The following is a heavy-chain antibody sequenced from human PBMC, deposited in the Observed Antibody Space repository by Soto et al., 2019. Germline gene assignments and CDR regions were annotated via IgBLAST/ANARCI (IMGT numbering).Heavy chain of an antibody. CDR3: ARDRVPVAVAVRLKGGMSYYYYGMAV. J-gene: IGHJ6*02. CDR1: GGTFSSYA. D-gene: IGHD6-19*01. CDR2: IIPIFGTA. Sequence: QVQLVQSGAEVKKPGSSVKVSCKASGGTFSSYAISWVRQAPGQGLEWMGGIIPIFGTANYAQTFQGSVTITADEPTSTAYMELRSRRSADTAVYYCARDRVPVAVAVRLKGGMSYYYYGMAVWGQGTTVTVSS. V-gene: IGHV1-69*01.